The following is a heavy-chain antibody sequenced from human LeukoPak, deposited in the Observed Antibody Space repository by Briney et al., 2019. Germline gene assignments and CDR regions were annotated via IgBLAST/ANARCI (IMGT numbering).Heavy chain of an antibody. J-gene: IGHJ3*02. CDR3: ARKAWGWSFDI. CDR1: GFTFSSYG. D-gene: IGHD1-26*01. V-gene: IGHV3-33*01. Sequence: GRSLRLSCAPSGFTFSSYGMHWVRQAPGKGLEWVATMWSEGSNGSDAAGVEGRFTRSRDNSKNSLYLQMNSLRAEDMAVYYCARKAWGWSFDICGQGTMVTDSS. CDR2: MWSEGSNG.